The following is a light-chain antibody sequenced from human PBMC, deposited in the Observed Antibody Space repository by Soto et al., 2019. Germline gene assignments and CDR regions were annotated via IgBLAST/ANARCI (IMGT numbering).Light chain of an antibody. CDR2: GAS. CDR3: QQYNNWPLT. CDR1: QSVSSY. V-gene: IGKV3-15*01. J-gene: IGKJ4*02. Sequence: VMPQSPATLSVSPGERATLSCRASQSVSSYLAWYQQKPGQAPRLLIYGASTRATAIPARFSGSGSGTEFTLTISSLQSEAFAAYYCQQYNNWPLTF.